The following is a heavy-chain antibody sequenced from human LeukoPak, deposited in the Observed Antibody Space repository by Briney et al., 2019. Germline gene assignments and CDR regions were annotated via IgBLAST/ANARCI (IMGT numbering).Heavy chain of an antibody. Sequence: PGGSLRLSCAASGFTFSSYGMHWVRQAPGKGLEWVAVIWYDGSNKYYADSVKGRFTISRDNSKNTLYLQMNSLRAEDTAVYYCAKGGFTSSVDTAMDTFDYWGQGTLVTVSS. CDR3: AKGGFTSSVDTAMDTFDY. J-gene: IGHJ4*02. CDR2: IWYDGSNK. V-gene: IGHV3-33*06. CDR1: GFTFSSYG. D-gene: IGHD5-18*01.